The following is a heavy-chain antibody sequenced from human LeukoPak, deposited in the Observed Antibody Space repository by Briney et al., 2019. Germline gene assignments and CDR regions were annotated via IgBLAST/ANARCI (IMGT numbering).Heavy chain of an antibody. J-gene: IGHJ6*02. V-gene: IGHV1-18*01. Sequence: ASVKVSCKASGYTFTSYGISWVRQAPGQGLEWMGWISAYNGNTNYAQKLQGRVTMTTDTPTSTAYMELRSLRSDDTAVYYCARDRGDYYYGMDVWGQGTTVTVSS. CDR3: ARDRGDYYYGMDV. CDR1: GYTFTSYG. D-gene: IGHD3-3*01. CDR2: ISAYNGNT.